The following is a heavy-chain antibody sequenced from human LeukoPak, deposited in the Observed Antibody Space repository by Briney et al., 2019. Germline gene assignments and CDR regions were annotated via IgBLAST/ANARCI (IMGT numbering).Heavy chain of an antibody. J-gene: IGHJ4*02. Sequence: GGSLRLSCAASGFTFSSYWMSWVRQAPGKGLEWVANIKQDGSEKYYVDSVKGRFTISRDNAKNSLYLQMNSLRAEDTAVYYCASEGSSWYQTYFDYWGQGTLVTVSS. CDR2: IKQDGSEK. CDR3: ASEGSSWYQTYFDY. CDR1: GFTFSSYW. D-gene: IGHD6-13*01. V-gene: IGHV3-7*01.